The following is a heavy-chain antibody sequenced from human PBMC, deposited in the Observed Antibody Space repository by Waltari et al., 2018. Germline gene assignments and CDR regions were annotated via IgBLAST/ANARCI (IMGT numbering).Heavy chain of an antibody. CDR1: GFTFSSYW. CDR3: ARVPRVGELLWGYYYYYYGMDV. CDR2: INSDGSST. V-gene: IGHV3-74*01. Sequence: VQLVESGGGLVQPGGSLRLSCAASGFTFSSYWMHWVRQAPGKGLVWVSRINSDGSSTSYADSVKGRFTISRDNAKNTLYLQMNSLRAEDTAVYYCARVPRVGELLWGYYYYYYGMDVWGQGTTVTVSS. J-gene: IGHJ6*02. D-gene: IGHD3-10*01.